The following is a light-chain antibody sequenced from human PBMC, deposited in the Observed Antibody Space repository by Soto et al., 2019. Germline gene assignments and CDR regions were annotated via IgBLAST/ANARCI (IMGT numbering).Light chain of an antibody. CDR1: QSVSSSY. CDR2: GAS. J-gene: IGKJ2*01. Sequence: EIVLTQSPGTLSLSPGERATLSCRASQSVSSSYLAWYQQKPGQAPRLLIYGASSRATGIPDRFSGSGSGTDFTLTISRLEPEDFAVYYCQKYGSSTPTFGQGTKLEIK. V-gene: IGKV3-20*01. CDR3: QKYGSSTPT.